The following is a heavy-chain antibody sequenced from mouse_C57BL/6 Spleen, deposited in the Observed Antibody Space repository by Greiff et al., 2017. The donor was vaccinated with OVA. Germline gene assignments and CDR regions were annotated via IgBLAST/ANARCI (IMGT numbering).Heavy chain of an antibody. D-gene: IGHD1-1*02. CDR1: GYSITSGYD. J-gene: IGHJ4*01. V-gene: IGHV3-1*01. CDR2: ISYSGST. Sequence: EVQLQQSGPGMVKPSQSLSLTCTVTGYSITSGYDWHWIRHFPGNKLEWMGYISYSGSTNYNPSLKSRISITHDTSKNHFFLKLNSVTTEDTATYYCARALVGAMDYWGQGTSVTVSS. CDR3: ARALVGAMDY.